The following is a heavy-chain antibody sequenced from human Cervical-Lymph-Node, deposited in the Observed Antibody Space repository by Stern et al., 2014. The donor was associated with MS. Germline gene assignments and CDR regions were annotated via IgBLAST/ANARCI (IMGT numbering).Heavy chain of an antibody. Sequence: VQLVQSGPGLVKPSQTLSLTCTVSGGSISSSGYYWSWIRQPADKGLEWIGRIHDSGSTYYNPSLKRRVTISMDTAKHQFSLKLPFVTAADTAVYYCATTRWDLFTWNWFDPWGQGTLVTVSS. V-gene: IGHV4-61*02. CDR2: IHDSGST. CDR1: GGSISSSGYY. D-gene: IGHD1-26*01. CDR3: ATTRWDLFTWNWFDP. J-gene: IGHJ5*02.